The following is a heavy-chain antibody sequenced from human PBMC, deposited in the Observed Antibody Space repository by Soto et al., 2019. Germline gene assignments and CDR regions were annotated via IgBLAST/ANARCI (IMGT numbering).Heavy chain of an antibody. V-gene: IGHV3-23*01. J-gene: IGHJ6*02. D-gene: IGHD2-15*01. CDR1: GLTFSSYA. CDR2: ISGSGGST. Sequence: PGGPLRLSCAASGLTFSSYAMSWVRQAPGKGLEWVSAISGSGGSTYYADSVKGRFTISRDNSKNTLYLQMNSLRAEDTAVYYCASAVVAANGYYYYGMDVWGQGTTVTVSS. CDR3: ASAVVAANGYYYYGMDV.